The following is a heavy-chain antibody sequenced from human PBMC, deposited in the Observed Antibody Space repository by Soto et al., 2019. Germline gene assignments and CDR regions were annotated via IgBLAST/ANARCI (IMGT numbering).Heavy chain of an antibody. CDR3: ASRYYDSSGYHQGGDY. D-gene: IGHD3-22*01. J-gene: IGHJ4*02. CDR1: GFSLSTSGVG. CDR2: IYWNDDK. V-gene: IGHV2-5*01. Sequence: QITLKESGPTLVKPTQTLTLTCTFSGFSLSTSGVGVGWIRQPPGKALEWLALIYWNDDKRYSPSLKSRLTIPKDTSKNQVVLTMTNMDPVDTATYYCASRYYDSSGYHQGGDYWGQGTLVTVSS.